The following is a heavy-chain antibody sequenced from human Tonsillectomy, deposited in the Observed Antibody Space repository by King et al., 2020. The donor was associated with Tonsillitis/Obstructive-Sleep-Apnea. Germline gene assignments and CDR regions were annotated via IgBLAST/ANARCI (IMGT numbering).Heavy chain of an antibody. CDR2: IYSGGST. Sequence: VQLVESGGGLVQPGGSLRLSCAASGFTVSSNYMSWVRQAPGKGLEWVSVIYSGGSTYYADSVKGRFTISRDNSKNTLYLQMNSLRAEDTAVYYCARDRIESSSSSDDGGGQGTLVTVSS. J-gene: IGHJ4*02. D-gene: IGHD6-6*01. CDR1: GFTVSSNY. CDR3: ARDRIESSSSSDDG. V-gene: IGHV3-66*01.